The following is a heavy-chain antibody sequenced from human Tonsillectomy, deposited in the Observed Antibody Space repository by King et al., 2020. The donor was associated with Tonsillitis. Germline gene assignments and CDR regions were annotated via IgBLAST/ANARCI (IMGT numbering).Heavy chain of an antibody. V-gene: IGHV3-33*05. Sequence: VQLVESGGGVVQPGRSLRLSCAASGFTFRSYGIHWVRQAPGKGLEWVTVISYDGSNKYYADSVKGRFTISRDNSKNTLFLKMNSLRAEDTAVYYCARDQKISSSRGGYLDLWGRGTLVTVSS. D-gene: IGHD6-13*01. CDR2: ISYDGSNK. J-gene: IGHJ2*01. CDR1: GFTFRSYG. CDR3: ARDQKISSSRGGYLDL.